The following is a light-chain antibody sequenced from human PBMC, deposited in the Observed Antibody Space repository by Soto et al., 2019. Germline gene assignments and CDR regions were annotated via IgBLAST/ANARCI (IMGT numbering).Light chain of an antibody. Sequence: HLTQSASFLSASVGDKFTITCRASQGIRNDLGWYQQKPGKAPKLLIYAASSLQSGVPSRFRGSGSGTDFTLTISSLPPEDFETYYCLQDYNYPLTFGGGTKVDIK. CDR1: QGIRND. V-gene: IGKV1-6*01. CDR3: LQDYNYPLT. CDR2: AAS. J-gene: IGKJ4*01.